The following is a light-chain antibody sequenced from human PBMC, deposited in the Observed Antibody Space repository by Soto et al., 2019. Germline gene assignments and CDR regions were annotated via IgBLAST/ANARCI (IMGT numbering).Light chain of an antibody. V-gene: IGLV2-8*01. Sequence: QLVLTQPPSASGSPGQSVTISCTGTSSDIGGYNYVSWYQQHPGKAPKLIIYEVSKWPSGVPDRFSGSKSGNTASLTVSGLQAEDEADYYCSSYAGSNDLLFGGGTKLTVL. CDR2: EVS. J-gene: IGLJ2*01. CDR3: SSYAGSNDLL. CDR1: SSDIGGYNY.